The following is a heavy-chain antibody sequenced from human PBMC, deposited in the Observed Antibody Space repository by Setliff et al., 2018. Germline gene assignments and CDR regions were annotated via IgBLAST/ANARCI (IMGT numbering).Heavy chain of an antibody. J-gene: IGHJ5*02. CDR3: AREGPFIAAAGTAWFDP. Sequence: VASVKVSCKASGGTFSSYAISWVRQAPGQGLEWMGGIIPIFGTANYAQKFQGRVTITADESTSTAYMELSSLRSEDTAVYYCAREGPFIAAAGTAWFDPWGQGTLVTVSS. CDR2: IIPIFGTA. D-gene: IGHD6-13*01. CDR1: GGTFSSYA. V-gene: IGHV1-69*13.